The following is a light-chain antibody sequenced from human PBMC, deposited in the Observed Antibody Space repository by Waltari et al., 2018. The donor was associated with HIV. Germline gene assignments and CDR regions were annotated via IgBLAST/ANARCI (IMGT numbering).Light chain of an antibody. V-gene: IGKV4-1*01. CDR2: RAS. CDR1: QSVLSSSDNNNY. CDR3: QQCYATPLT. J-gene: IGKJ4*01. Sequence: DIVMTQSPDSLAVSLGERDTINVKHSQSVLSSSDNNNYLVWYQQKPGQPPKLLISRASTRESGVPDRFSGSGSGTDCTLTISILQAEDVAVYYCQQCYATPLTFGGGTKVEIK.